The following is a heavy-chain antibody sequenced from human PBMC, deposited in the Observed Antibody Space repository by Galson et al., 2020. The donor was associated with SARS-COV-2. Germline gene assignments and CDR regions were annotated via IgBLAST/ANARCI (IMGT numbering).Heavy chain of an antibody. CDR3: AKVFWSGYYPDY. Sequence: GESLKISCAASGFTFSSYGMHWVRQAPGKGLEWVAVISYDGSNKYYADSVKGRFTISRDNSKNTLYLQMNSLRAEDTAVYYCAKVFWSGYYPDYWGQGTLVTVSS. V-gene: IGHV3-30*18. CDR1: GFTFSSYG. D-gene: IGHD3-3*01. J-gene: IGHJ4*02. CDR2: ISYDGSNK.